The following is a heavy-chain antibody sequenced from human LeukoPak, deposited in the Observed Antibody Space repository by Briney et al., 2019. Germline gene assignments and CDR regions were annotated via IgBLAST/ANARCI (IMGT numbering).Heavy chain of an antibody. V-gene: IGHV4-39*07. CDR1: GGSISSSSYY. CDR3: ARLRRYYGSGSPTYYYYMDV. Sequence: SETLSLTCTVSGGSISSSSYYWGWIRQPPGKGLEWIGSIYYSGSTYYNPSLKSRVTISVDTSKNQFSLKLSSVTAADTAVYYCARLRRYYGSGSPTYYYYMDVWGKGTTVTISS. J-gene: IGHJ6*03. CDR2: IYYSGST. D-gene: IGHD3-10*01.